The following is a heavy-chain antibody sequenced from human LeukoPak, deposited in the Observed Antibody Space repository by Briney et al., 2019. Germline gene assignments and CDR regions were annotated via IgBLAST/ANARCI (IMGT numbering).Heavy chain of an antibody. D-gene: IGHD6-19*01. J-gene: IGHJ5*02. V-gene: IGHV1-18*01. CDR3: ARDRQWLAGRWFDP. CDR1: GYTFTSYT. CDR2: ISVYNGNT. Sequence: ASVKVSCKASGYTFTSYTISWVRQAPGQGLEWMGWISVYNGNTNYAQKLRGRVTMTTDTSTSTAYMELRSLRSDDTAVYYCARDRQWLAGRWFDPWGQGTLVTVSS.